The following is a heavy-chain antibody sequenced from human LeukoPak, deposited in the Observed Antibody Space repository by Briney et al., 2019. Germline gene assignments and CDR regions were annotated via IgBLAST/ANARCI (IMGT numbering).Heavy chain of an antibody. J-gene: IGHJ5*02. D-gene: IGHD2-21*01. Sequence: SETLSLTCAVSGYSISSGYYWGWIRQPPGKGLEWIGSIYHSGSTYYNPSLKSRVAISVDTSKNQFSLKLSSVTAADTAVYYCASQAIFTWFDPWGQGTLVTVSS. CDR1: GYSISSGYY. CDR3: ASQAIFTWFDP. V-gene: IGHV4-38-2*01. CDR2: IYHSGST.